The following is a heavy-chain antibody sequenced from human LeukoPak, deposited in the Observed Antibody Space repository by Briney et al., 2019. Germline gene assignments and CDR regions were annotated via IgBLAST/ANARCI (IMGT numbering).Heavy chain of an antibody. V-gene: IGHV1-2*02. Sequence: ASVKVSCKASGYTFTGYYMHWVRQAPGQGLEWMGWINPNSGGTNYARKFQGRVTMTRDTSISTAYMELSRLRSDDTAVYYCARDLVTSGWFDPWGQGTLVTVSS. D-gene: IGHD1-14*01. CDR3: ARDLVTSGWFDP. CDR1: GYTFTGYY. J-gene: IGHJ5*02. CDR2: INPNSGGT.